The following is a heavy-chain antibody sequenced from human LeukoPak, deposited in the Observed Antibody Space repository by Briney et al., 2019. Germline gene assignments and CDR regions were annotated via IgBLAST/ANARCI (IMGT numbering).Heavy chain of an antibody. CDR2: ISWNSGSI. J-gene: IGHJ4*02. CDR3: ARDLGYCTNGVCHTRFDY. Sequence: GGSLRLSCTASGYTFSNYAMSWVRQAPGKGLEWVSGISWNSGSIGYADSVKGRFTISRDNAKNSLYLQMNSLRAEDTALYYCARDLGYCTNGVCHTRFDYWGQGTLVAVPS. D-gene: IGHD2-8*01. V-gene: IGHV3-9*01. CDR1: GYTFSNYA.